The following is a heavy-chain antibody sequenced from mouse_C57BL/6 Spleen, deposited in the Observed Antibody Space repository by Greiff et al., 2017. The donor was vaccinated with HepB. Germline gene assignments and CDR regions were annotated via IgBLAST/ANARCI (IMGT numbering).Heavy chain of an antibody. J-gene: IGHJ2*01. D-gene: IGHD1-1*01. CDR3: ARDYYGSSFDY. CDR1: GYAFSSYW. V-gene: IGHV1-80*01. CDR2: IYPGDGDT. Sequence: VQLQQSRAELVKPGASVKISCKASGYAFSSYWMNWVKQRPGKGLEWIGQIYPGDGDTNYNGKFKGKATLTADKSSSTAYMQLSSLTSEDSAVYFCARDYYGSSFDYWGQGTTLTVSS.